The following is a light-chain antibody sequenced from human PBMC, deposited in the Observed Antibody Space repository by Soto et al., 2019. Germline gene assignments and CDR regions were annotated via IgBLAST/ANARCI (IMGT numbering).Light chain of an antibody. CDR2: KAS. J-gene: IGKJ1*01. CDR1: QTISSW. CDR3: QQYHSFPVT. V-gene: IGKV1-5*03. Sequence: DIQLTQSPYTLSGSVGDRVTLTWRASQTISSWLAWYQQKPGKAPKLLIYKASTLKSGVPSRFSGSGSGTDFTLTIRSLQPDDSATYYCQQYHSFPVTFGQGTKVDI.